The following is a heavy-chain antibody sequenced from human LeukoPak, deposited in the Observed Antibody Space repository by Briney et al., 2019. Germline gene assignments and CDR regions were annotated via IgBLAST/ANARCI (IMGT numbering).Heavy chain of an antibody. V-gene: IGHV3-30*02. Sequence: GGSLRLSCAASGFTFINYGMHWVRQAPGKGPEWVAFIRYDEANKYYADSVKGRFTISRDNSKNTLYLQMNSLRAEDTAVYYCAKGYCSSTSCYYYYYMDVWGKGTTVTVSS. CDR2: IRYDEANK. CDR1: GFTFINYG. CDR3: AKGYCSSTSCYYYYYMDV. J-gene: IGHJ6*03. D-gene: IGHD2-2*01.